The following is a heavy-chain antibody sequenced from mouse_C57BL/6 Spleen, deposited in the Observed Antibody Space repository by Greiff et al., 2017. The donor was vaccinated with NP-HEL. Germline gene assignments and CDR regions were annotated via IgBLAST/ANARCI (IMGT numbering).Heavy chain of an antibody. CDR1: GYTFTTYP. J-gene: IGHJ2*01. CDR3: ARRYEYDGYYCGY. CDR2: FHPYNDDT. Sequence: VQLQESGAELVKPGASVKMSCKASGYTFTTYPIDWMKQNHGKSLEWIGNFHPYNDDTKYNEKFKGKATLTVEKTSSTVYLELSRLTSDDSAVYYCARRYEYDGYYCGYWGQGTTLTVAS. V-gene: IGHV1-47*01. D-gene: IGHD2-4*01.